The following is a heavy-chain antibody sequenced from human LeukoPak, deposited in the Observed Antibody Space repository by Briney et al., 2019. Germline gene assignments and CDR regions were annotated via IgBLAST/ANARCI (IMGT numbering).Heavy chain of an antibody. J-gene: IGHJ4*02. D-gene: IGHD6-19*01. Sequence: GGSLRLSCAASGFTFSSYAMSWVRQAPGKGLEWVSGISGSGGSTYYADSVRGRFHISREHSKNTLYLQMNSLRAEDTAVYYCARAPEWLIFDYWGQGTLVTVSS. V-gene: IGHV3-23*01. CDR2: ISGSGGST. CDR1: GFTFSSYA. CDR3: ARAPEWLIFDY.